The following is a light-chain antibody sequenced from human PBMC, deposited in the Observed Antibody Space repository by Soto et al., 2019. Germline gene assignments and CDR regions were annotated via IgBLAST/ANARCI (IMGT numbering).Light chain of an antibody. CDR2: GAS. V-gene: IGKV3-15*01. CDR3: QQYSKWLWT. CDR1: QSISNN. Sequence: IVLPQSPSTLSVSPGERSTLSCMASQSISNNLAWYRQKPGQAPRLVIYGASTRATGIPARFSGSGSGTEFTLTISSLQSEDFAVYYCQQYSKWLWTFGQGTKVDIK. J-gene: IGKJ1*01.